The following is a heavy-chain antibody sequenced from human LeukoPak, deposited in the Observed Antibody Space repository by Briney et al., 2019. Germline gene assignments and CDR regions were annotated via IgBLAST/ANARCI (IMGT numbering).Heavy chain of an antibody. D-gene: IGHD3-10*01. CDR3: ARDRTWFGELEGSNWFDP. J-gene: IGHJ5*02. CDR2: INPDSGGT. CDR1: GYTFTGYY. V-gene: IGHV1-2*02. Sequence: ASVKVSCKASGYTFTGYYIHWMRQAPGQGLEWMGWINPDSGGTNDAQKFQGRVTMTTDTSISTAYMELSRLRSDDTAVYYCARDRTWFGELEGSNWFDPWGQGTLVTISS.